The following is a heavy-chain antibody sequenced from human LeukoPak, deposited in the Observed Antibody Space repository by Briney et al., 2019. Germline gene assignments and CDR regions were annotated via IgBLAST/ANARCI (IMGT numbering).Heavy chain of an antibody. J-gene: IGHJ4*02. D-gene: IGHD5-12*01. V-gene: IGHV3-23*01. CDR2: TSGSGGNT. CDR1: GFSVTSYA. CDR3: AKEYSGYDFDY. Sequence: PGGSLRLSCVASGFSVTSYAVSWVRPAPGKGREWGAATSGSGGNTYYADSVKGRFTISRDNSKNTLYLQMNSLRAEDTAVYYCAKEYSGYDFDYWGQGTLVTASS.